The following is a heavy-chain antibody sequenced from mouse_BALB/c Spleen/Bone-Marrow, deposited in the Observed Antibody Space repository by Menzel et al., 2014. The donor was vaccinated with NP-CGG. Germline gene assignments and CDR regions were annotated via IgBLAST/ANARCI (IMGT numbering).Heavy chain of an antibody. CDR2: ISNGGGST. D-gene: IGHD2-14*01. Sequence: EVQRVESGGGLVQPGGSLKLSCATSGFTFSDYYMFWVRQTPEKRLEWVAYISNGGGSTYYPDTVKGRFTISRDNAKDTLYLQMSRLKSEDTAMYYCARQGYDVAMDYWGQGTSVAVSS. J-gene: IGHJ4*01. V-gene: IGHV5-12*02. CDR1: GFTFSDYY. CDR3: ARQGYDVAMDY.